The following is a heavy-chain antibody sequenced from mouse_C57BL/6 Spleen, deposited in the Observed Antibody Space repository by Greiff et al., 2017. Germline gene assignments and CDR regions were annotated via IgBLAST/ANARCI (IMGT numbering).Heavy chain of an antibody. J-gene: IGHJ3*01. D-gene: IGHD2-3*01. Sequence: DVMLVESGGGLVKPGGSLKLSCAASGFTFSSYAMSWVRQTPEKRLEWVATISDGGSYTYYPDNVKGRFTISRDNAKNNLYLQMSHLKSEDTAMYYCARDDGYWRFAYWGQGTLVTVSA. CDR1: GFTFSSYA. CDR2: ISDGGSYT. V-gene: IGHV5-4*01. CDR3: ARDDGYWRFAY.